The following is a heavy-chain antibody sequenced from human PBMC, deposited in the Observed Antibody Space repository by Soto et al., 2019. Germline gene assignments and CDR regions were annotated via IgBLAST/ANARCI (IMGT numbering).Heavy chain of an antibody. V-gene: IGHV3-74*01. CDR2: IKTDGSST. Sequence: EVQLVESGGALVQPGGSLRLSCAASGFTFSSYWMHWVRQAPGEGLVWVSRIKTDGSSTRYADSVKGRFTISRDTAKKTMYLQINSMRAEDTAVYYCARVGVGHYEFDYWGQGTLVTVSS. CDR1: GFTFSSYW. J-gene: IGHJ4*02. CDR3: ARVGVGHYEFDY. D-gene: IGHD3-16*01.